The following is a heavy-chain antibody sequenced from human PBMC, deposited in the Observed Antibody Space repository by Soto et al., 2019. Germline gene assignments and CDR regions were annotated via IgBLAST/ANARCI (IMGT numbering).Heavy chain of an antibody. CDR1: GFTFSSYS. CDR2: ISSSSSTI. Sequence: GGSLRLSCAASGFTFSSYSMNWVRQAPGKGLEWVSYISSSSSTIYYADSVKGRFTISRDNAKNSLYLQMNSLRAEDPAVYYCARDQPTYYYGKASAFDIWRHGTMVTVSS. V-gene: IGHV3-48*01. D-gene: IGHD3-10*01. CDR3: ARDQPTYYYGKASAFDI. J-gene: IGHJ3*02.